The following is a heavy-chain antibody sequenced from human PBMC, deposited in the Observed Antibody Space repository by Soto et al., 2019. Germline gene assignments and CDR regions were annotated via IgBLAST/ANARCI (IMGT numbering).Heavy chain of an antibody. CDR3: ARGAIAAAGNYYYYYMGV. D-gene: IGHD6-13*01. Sequence: QVQLVQSGAEVKKPGSSVKVSCKASGGTFSSYTISWVRQAPGQGLEWMGRIIPILGIANYAQKFQGRVTITADKSTSTAYMELSSLRSEDTAVYYCARGAIAAAGNYYYYYMGVWGKGTTVTVSS. CDR1: GGTFSSYT. V-gene: IGHV1-69*02. CDR2: IIPILGIA. J-gene: IGHJ6*03.